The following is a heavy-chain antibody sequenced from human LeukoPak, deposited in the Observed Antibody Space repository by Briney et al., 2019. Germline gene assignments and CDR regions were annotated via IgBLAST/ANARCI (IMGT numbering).Heavy chain of an antibody. V-gene: IGHV1-18*01. CDR1: GYTFTSYG. Sequence: ASVKVSRKASGYTFTSYGISWVRQAPGQGLEWMGWISAYNGNTNYAQKLQGRVTMTTDTSTSTAYMELRSLRSDDTAVYYCARAGYCSSTSCYRPFDYWGQGTLVTVSS. CDR3: ARAGYCSSTSCYRPFDY. J-gene: IGHJ4*02. D-gene: IGHD2-2*03. CDR2: ISAYNGNT.